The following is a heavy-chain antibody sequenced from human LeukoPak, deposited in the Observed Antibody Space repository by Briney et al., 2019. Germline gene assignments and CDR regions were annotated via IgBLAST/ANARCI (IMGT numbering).Heavy chain of an antibody. CDR2: MNPNSGNT. J-gene: IGHJ4*02. V-gene: IGHV1-8*03. D-gene: IGHD1-26*01. Sequence: VASVKVSCKASGYTFTSYGISWVRQAPGQGLEWMGYMNPNSGNTGYAQKFQGRVTITSDTSISTAFMELSSLTSEDTAMYYCAREGSAYWGQGTLVTVSS. CDR3: AREGSAY. CDR1: GYTFTSYG.